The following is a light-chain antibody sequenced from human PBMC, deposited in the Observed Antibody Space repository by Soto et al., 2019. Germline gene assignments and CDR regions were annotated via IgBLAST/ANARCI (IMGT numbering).Light chain of an antibody. J-gene: IGKJ4*01. CDR1: QSISTW. Sequence: DIQMTQSPSTLSASVGDRVTMTCRASQSISTWLAWYQQKPGKAPKLLIYKTSSLQSGVPSRFSGSGSGTEFTLTISSLQPDDFATYYCQQYTIYWGVTFGGGTKVEIK. V-gene: IGKV1-5*03. CDR2: KTS. CDR3: QQYTIYWGVT.